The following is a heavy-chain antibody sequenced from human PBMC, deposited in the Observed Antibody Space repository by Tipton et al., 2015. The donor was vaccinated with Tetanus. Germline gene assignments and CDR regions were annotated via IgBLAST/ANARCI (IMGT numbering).Heavy chain of an antibody. Sequence: LRLSCAVYGGSFSGSYWSWVRQPPGKGLEWIGEVHPRGSTNYNPSLKSRVTISLDTSKTHFYLNLSSVTAADTAVYYCARANNDYPKKGPFDYWGQGILVIVSS. J-gene: IGHJ4*02. CDR2: VHPRGST. CDR3: ARANNDYPKKGPFDY. CDR1: GGSFSGSY. V-gene: IGHV4-34*01. D-gene: IGHD5-12*01.